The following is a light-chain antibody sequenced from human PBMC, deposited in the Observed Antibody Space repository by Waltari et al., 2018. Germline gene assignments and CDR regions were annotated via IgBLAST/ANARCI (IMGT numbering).Light chain of an antibody. V-gene: IGKV3-11*01. CDR3: QQCDNWPPLT. CDR2: EAS. Sequence: IVLTQSPATLSLSPGETATLSCRASQRVRSFLAWYQHKPGQAPRLLIYEASKRATGVPDRFSGGGSGTDFSLTISSLEPEDFAVYYCQQCDNWPPLTFGGGTKVE. J-gene: IGKJ4*02. CDR1: QRVRSF.